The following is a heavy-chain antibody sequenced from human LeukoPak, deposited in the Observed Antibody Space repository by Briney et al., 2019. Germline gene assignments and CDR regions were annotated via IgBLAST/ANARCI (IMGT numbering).Heavy chain of an antibody. J-gene: IGHJ4*02. CDR3: ARAVGAYDSSGHFDY. CDR1: GYSFTSYW. CDR2: IYPGDSDT. D-gene: IGHD3-22*01. Sequence: GESLKISCKGSGYSFTSYWIGWVRPMPGKGLEWMGIIYPGDSDTRYSPSFQGQVTISADKSISTAYLQWSSLKASDTAMYYCARAVGAYDSSGHFDYWGQGTLVTVSS. V-gene: IGHV5-51*01.